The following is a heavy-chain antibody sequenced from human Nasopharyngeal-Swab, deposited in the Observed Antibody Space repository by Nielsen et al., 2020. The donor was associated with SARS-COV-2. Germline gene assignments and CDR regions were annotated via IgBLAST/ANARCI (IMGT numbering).Heavy chain of an antibody. D-gene: IGHD3-22*01. CDR1: GGSISSGDYY. Sequence: SETLSLTCTVSGGSISSGDYYWSWIRQPPGKGLEWIGYIYYSGSTYYNPSLKSRVTISVDTSKNQFSLKLSPVTAADTAVYYCARGSTYYYDSTLSEIDYWGQGTLVTVSS. V-gene: IGHV4-30-4*01. CDR3: ARGSTYYYDSTLSEIDY. CDR2: IYYSGST. J-gene: IGHJ4*02.